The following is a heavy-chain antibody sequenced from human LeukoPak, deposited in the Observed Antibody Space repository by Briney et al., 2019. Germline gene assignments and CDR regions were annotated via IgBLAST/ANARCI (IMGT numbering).Heavy chain of an antibody. J-gene: IGHJ4*02. CDR1: GFTFSSYA. V-gene: IGHV3-30-3*01. CDR3: AREVGFLEWTDPSDY. D-gene: IGHD3-3*01. CDR2: ISSDGSEK. Sequence: PGGALRLSCAASGFTFSSYAMHLVRQAPGKGLEWVAVISSDGSEKYFPDSLKGRLTISRDNSKNKVYLKISSLRAEDTAVYYCAREVGFLEWTDPSDYWGQGTLVTVSS.